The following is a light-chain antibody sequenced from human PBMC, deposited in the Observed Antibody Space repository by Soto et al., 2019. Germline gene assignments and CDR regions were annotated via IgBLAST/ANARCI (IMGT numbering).Light chain of an antibody. CDR2: GAS. CDR3: QQYGSSPLYT. V-gene: IGKV3-20*01. J-gene: IGKJ2*01. CDR1: QSVSSSY. Sequence: EIVLTQSPGTLSLSLGERATLSCRASQSVSSSYLAWYQQKPVQAPRLLIYGASSRAIGIPDRFSGSGSGTDFTLTNSRVEPDDFAVYSCQQYGSSPLYTFGQRTKLEIK.